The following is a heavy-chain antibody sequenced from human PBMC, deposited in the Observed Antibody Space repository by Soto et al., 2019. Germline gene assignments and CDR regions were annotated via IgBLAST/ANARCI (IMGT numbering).Heavy chain of an antibody. J-gene: IGHJ3*02. V-gene: IGHV4-4*07. CDR2: IYTSGST. CDR1: GGSISSYY. CDR3: AIAIPGSSSSDAFDI. D-gene: IGHD6-13*01. Sequence: PSETLSLTCTVSGGSISSYYWSWIRQPAGKGLEWIGRIYTSGSTNYNPSLKSRVTMSVDTSKNQFSLKLSSVTAADTAVYYCAIAIPGSSSSDAFDIWGQGTMVTVSS.